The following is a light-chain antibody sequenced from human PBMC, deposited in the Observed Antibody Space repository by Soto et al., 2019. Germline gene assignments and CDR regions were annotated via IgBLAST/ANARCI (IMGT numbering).Light chain of an antibody. CDR1: QSVSSSY. CDR2: GAS. Sequence: EIALTQSPGTLSLSPGERATLSCRASQSVSSSYLAWYQQKPGQAPRLIIYGASSRATGIPDRFSGSGSGTDFTLTISRLEPEDFGVYYCQQYGNSPFNFGGGTKVEIK. V-gene: IGKV3-20*01. J-gene: IGKJ4*01. CDR3: QQYGNSPFN.